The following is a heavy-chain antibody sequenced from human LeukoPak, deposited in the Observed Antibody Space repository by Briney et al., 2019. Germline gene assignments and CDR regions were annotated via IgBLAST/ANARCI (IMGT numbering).Heavy chain of an antibody. V-gene: IGHV1-2*02. CDR2: INPNSGDT. CDR1: GYTFTGYY. Sequence: ASVKVSCKASGYTFTGYYMHWVRQAPGQGLEWMGWINPNSGDTNYAQKFQGRVTMTRDTSISTAYVELSRLRSDDTAVYYCARGRPSGWTHYFDYWGQGTLVTVSS. J-gene: IGHJ4*02. CDR3: ARGRPSGWTHYFDY. D-gene: IGHD6-19*01.